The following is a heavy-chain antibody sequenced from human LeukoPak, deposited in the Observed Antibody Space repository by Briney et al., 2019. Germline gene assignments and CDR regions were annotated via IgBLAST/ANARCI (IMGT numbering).Heavy chain of an antibody. Sequence: SETLSLTCSVSGGSISSSSYHWGWIRQSPGKGLEWIGSIYYSGSAYYNPSLKSRLTISVDTSKNQFSLKLSSVTAADTAVYYCARGGRWLQFNYWGQGTLVTVSS. CDR2: IYYSGSA. CDR3: ARGGRWLQFNY. J-gene: IGHJ4*02. V-gene: IGHV4-39*07. D-gene: IGHD5-24*01. CDR1: GGSISSSSYH.